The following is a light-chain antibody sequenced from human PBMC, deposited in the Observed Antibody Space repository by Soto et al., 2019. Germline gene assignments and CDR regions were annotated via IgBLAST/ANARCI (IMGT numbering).Light chain of an antibody. J-gene: IGKJ1*01. CDR3: QQYDSSPPT. CDR1: QSISSTY. V-gene: IGKV3-20*01. CDR2: GAS. Sequence: IVLAKSAGTLSLSPGKRATLSCRASQSISSTYLAWYQQKPGQAPRLLIFGASNRATGIPDRFSGSGSGRDFTLTISRLEPEDFAVYCCQQYDSSPPTFGQGTKVDIK.